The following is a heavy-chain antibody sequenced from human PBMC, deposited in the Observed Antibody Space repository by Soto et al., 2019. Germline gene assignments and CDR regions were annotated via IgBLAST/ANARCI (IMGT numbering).Heavy chain of an antibody. CDR2: ISSSSSTI. J-gene: IGHJ6*02. CDR3: ARDRRAGTIYAMDF. V-gene: IGHV3-48*02. D-gene: IGHD3-10*01. Sequence: PGGSLRLSCAASGVTFSSSSMNWVHQAPGKGLEWVSYISSSSSTIYYADSGKGRFTISRDNAKNSLYLPMNSLRDEDTAVYYCARDRRAGTIYAMDFSGQRHTVTVSS. CDR1: GVTFSSSS.